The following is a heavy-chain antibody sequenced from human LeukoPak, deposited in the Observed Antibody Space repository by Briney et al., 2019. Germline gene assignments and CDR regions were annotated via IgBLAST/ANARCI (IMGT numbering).Heavy chain of an antibody. J-gene: IGHJ5*02. D-gene: IGHD6-13*01. CDR2: IYYSGNT. V-gene: IGHV4-39*07. CDR1: GGSISSSSYS. CDR3: ARFSVAAAGTGWFDP. Sequence: PSETLSLTCSVSGGSISSSSYSWGWIRQPPGKGLEWSASIYYSGNTYYNPSLKSRVTISVDTSKNQLSLKLSSVTAADTAVYYCARFSVAAAGTGWFDPWGQGTLVTVSA.